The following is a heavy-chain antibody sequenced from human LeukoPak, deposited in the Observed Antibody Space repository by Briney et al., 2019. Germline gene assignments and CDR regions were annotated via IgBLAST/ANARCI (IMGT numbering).Heavy chain of an antibody. J-gene: IGHJ4*02. V-gene: IGHV4-34*01. CDR2: INHSGST. CDR3: ARRTDYFGY. CDR1: GGSFSGYY. Sequence: SETLSLTCAVYGGSFSGYYWSWIRQPPGKGLEWIGEINHSGSTNYNPSLKSRVTISVDTSKNQFSLKLSSVTAADTAVYYCARRTDYFGYWGQGTLVTVSS.